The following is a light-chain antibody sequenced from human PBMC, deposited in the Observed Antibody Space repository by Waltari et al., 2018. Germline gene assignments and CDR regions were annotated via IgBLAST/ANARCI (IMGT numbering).Light chain of an antibody. V-gene: IGKV3-15*01. CDR3: QQYNDWS. CDR2: GAS. Sequence: EIVMTQSPATLSLSPGERATLSCRASQSVSTNLAWYQQKPGQAPRLLIYGASTRATGIPARLSGSGSGTEFTLTISSLQSEDFAVYYCQQYNDWSFGQGTKLEIK. J-gene: IGKJ2*01. CDR1: QSVSTN.